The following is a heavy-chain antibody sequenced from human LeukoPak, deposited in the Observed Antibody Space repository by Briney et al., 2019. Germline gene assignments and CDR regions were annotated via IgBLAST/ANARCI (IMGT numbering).Heavy chain of an antibody. D-gene: IGHD3-9*01. CDR2: IYSGGST. CDR1: GFIVSSNY. CDR3: ASGSNSGYNY. V-gene: IGHV3-53*01. Sequence: GGSLRLSCAASGFIVSSNYVNWVRQAPGKGLEWVSVIYSGGSTYYADSVKGRFTISRDNSDNTVYLQMNSLTADDTAVYYCASGSNSGYNYWGQGTLVTVSS. J-gene: IGHJ4*02.